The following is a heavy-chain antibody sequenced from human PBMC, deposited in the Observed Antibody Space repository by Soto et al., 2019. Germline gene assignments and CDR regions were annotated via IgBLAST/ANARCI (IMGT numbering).Heavy chain of an antibody. CDR2: ISGSGGST. Sequence: PGGSLRLSCAASGFTFSSYAMSWVRQAPGKGLEWVSAISGSGGSTYYADSVKGRFTISRDNSKNTLYLQMNSLRAEDTAVYYCAKDRVEFELRFLEWFKREFDPWGQGTLVTVSS. CDR3: AKDRVEFELRFLEWFKREFDP. CDR1: GFTFSSYA. J-gene: IGHJ5*02. D-gene: IGHD3-3*01. V-gene: IGHV3-23*01.